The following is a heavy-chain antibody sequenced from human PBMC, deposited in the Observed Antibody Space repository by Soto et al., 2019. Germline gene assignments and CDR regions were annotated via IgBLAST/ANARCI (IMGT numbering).Heavy chain of an antibody. CDR3: ARRSSSWYGWFDP. D-gene: IGHD6-13*01. CDR1: GGSISSSSYY. Sequence: QLQLQESGPGLVKPSETLSLTCTVSGGSISSSSYYWGWIRQPPGKGLEWIGSIYYSGSTYYNPSLKSRVTISVDTSKNQFSLKLSSVTAADTAVYYCARRSSSWYGWFDPWGQGTLVTVSS. J-gene: IGHJ5*02. V-gene: IGHV4-39*01. CDR2: IYYSGST.